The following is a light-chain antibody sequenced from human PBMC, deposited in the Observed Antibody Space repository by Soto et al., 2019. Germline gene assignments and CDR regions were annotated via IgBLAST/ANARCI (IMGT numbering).Light chain of an antibody. J-gene: IGLJ2*01. CDR3: RSYTSSSTLVV. V-gene: IGLV2-14*01. Sequence: QSALTQPASVSGSPGQSITISCTGTSSDVGGYNYVSWYQQHPGKAPKLMIYDVSNRPSGVSNRFSGSKSGNTASLTSSGLQAEDEGDYYCRSYTSSSTLVVFGGGTQLTVL. CDR1: SSDVGGYNY. CDR2: DVS.